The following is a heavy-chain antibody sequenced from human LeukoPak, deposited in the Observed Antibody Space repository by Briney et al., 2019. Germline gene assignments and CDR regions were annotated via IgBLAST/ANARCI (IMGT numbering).Heavy chain of an antibody. CDR1: GYTLSDYY. D-gene: IGHD6-13*01. V-gene: IGHV1-2*02. Sequence: ASVTISCKTSGYTLSDYYMHWVRQAPGQGLEWLGWIRGDTGDTDSPQKFQGRVTMTRDTSTNTAYLELSRLKYDDPAMYFCARVRGNSCDYWGQGTLVPVSS. CDR3: ARVRGNSCDY. CDR2: IRGDTGDT. J-gene: IGHJ4*02.